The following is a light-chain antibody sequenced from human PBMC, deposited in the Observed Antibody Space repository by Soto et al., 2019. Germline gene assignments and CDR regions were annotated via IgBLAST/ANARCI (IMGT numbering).Light chain of an antibody. J-gene: IGKJ1*01. CDR1: QSVSRTY. V-gene: IGKV3-20*01. CDR3: QQYGSSRPWT. Sequence: IVLTQSPGTLSLSPGERATLSCRASQSVSRTYLAWYQQKPGHAPRLLIYGASSRASGVPDRFSRSGSETDFALTISRLEPEDFAVYLCQQYGSSRPWTFGQGTKVEIK. CDR2: GAS.